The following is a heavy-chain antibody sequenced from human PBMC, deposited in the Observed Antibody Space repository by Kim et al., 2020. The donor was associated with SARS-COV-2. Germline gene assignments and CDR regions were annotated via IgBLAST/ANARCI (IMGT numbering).Heavy chain of an antibody. J-gene: IGHJ3*02. V-gene: IGHV1-2*02. CDR1: GYTFTGYY. Sequence: ASVKVSCKASGYTFTGYYMHWVRQAPGQGLEWMGWINPNSGGTNYAQKFQGRVTMTRDTSISTAYMELSRLRSDDTAVYYCARDQTGYGSGADAFDIWGQGTMVTVSS. CDR3: ARDQTGYGSGADAFDI. CDR2: INPNSGGT. D-gene: IGHD3-10*01.